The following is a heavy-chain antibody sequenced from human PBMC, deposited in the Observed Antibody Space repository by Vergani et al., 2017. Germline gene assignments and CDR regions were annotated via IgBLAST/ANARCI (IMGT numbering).Heavy chain of an antibody. Sequence: QEQLVQSGAEVRKPGASVKVSCKASGYNFTSFDINRVRLATGQGLEWMGWMNPKSGNTAYAAKFQGRITMTRDSSTDTAYMEMKSLRSEDTAIYFCARGVLDSKYRHNWFGPWGQGTVVTVSS. J-gene: IGHJ5*02. CDR2: MNPKSGNT. V-gene: IGHV1-8*01. CDR1: GYNFTSFD. D-gene: IGHD3/OR15-3a*01. CDR3: ARGVLDSKYRHNWFGP.